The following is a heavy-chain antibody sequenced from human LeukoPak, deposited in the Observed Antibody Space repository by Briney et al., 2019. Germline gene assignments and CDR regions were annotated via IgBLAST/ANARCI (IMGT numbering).Heavy chain of an antibody. CDR1: GYTFTSFG. Sequence: ASVKVSCKAFGYTFTSFGISWVRQAPGQGLEWMGWISAYNGNTNYAQKLQGRVTMTTDTSTSTAYMELRSLRSDGTAVYYCARDGGAYSTQPRLDYWGQGTLVTVSS. V-gene: IGHV1-18*01. D-gene: IGHD3-16*01. J-gene: IGHJ4*02. CDR3: ARDGGAYSTQPRLDY. CDR2: ISAYNGNT.